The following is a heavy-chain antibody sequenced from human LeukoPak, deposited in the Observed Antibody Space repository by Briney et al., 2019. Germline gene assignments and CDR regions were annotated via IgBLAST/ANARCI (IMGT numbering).Heavy chain of an antibody. D-gene: IGHD2-8*01. CDR2: IKQDGNEK. V-gene: IGHV3-7*01. CDR3: ARDGVAPGLYFDY. J-gene: IGHJ4*02. Sequence: GGSLRLSCEGSGFSFSSYWMTWVRQLPGKGPEWVASIKQDGNEKYYVDSVKGRFTISRDNTKYSLYLQMNSLRAEDTAVYYCARDGVAPGLYFDYWGQGNLVTVSS. CDR1: GFSFSSYW.